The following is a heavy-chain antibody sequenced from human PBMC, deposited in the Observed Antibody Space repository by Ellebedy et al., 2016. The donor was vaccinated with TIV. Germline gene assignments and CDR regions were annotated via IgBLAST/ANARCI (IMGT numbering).Heavy chain of an antibody. V-gene: IGHV1-8*02. J-gene: IGHJ4*02. CDR1: GYTFTGYY. Sequence: AASVKVSCKASGYTFTGYYMHWVRQATGQGLEWMGWMNPNSGNTGYAQKFQGRVTMTRNTSISTAHMELSSLRSEDTAVYYCARVKWELPFDYWGQGTLVTVSS. CDR2: MNPNSGNT. D-gene: IGHD1-26*01. CDR3: ARVKWELPFDY.